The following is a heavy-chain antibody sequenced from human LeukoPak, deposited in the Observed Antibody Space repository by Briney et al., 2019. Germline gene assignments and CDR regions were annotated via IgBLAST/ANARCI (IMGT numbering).Heavy chain of an antibody. Sequence: GGSLRLSCAASGFTFSDYYMSWIRQAPGKGLEWVSYISSSSSYTNYADSVKGRFTISRDNSKNTLSLQMNSLRAEDTAMYYCASPPGRPNGDWGQGTLVTVSS. CDR1: GFTFSDYY. J-gene: IGHJ4*02. V-gene: IGHV3-11*06. CDR3: ASPPGRPNGD. CDR2: ISSSSSYT. D-gene: IGHD7-27*01.